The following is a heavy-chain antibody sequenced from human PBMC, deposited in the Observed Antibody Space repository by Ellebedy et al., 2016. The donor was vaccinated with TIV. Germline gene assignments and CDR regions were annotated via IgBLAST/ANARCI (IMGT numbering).Heavy chain of an antibody. Sequence: SETLSLXCTVSGGSISSGSYYWSWIRQPAGKGLEWIGRIYTSGSTNYNPSLKSRVTMSVDTSKNQFSLKLSSVTAADTAVYYCAADCSSTSCYRGGFDYWGQGTLVTVSS. D-gene: IGHD2-2*02. J-gene: IGHJ4*02. V-gene: IGHV4-61*02. CDR3: AADCSSTSCYRGGFDY. CDR2: IYTSGST. CDR1: GGSISSGSYY.